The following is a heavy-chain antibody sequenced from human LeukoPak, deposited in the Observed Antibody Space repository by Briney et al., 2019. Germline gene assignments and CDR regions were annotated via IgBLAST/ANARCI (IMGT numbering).Heavy chain of an antibody. CDR1: GFTFSDYY. V-gene: IGHV3-30*18. CDR3: AKDGWTWVRGVMSYFDY. J-gene: IGHJ4*02. D-gene: IGHD3-10*01. CDR2: ISYDGSNK. Sequence: QSGGSLRLSCAASGFTFSDYYMSWIRQAPGKGLEWVAVISYDGSNKYYADSVKGRFTISRDNSKNTLYLQMNSLRAEDTAVYYCAKDGWTWVRGVMSYFDYWGQGTLVTVSS.